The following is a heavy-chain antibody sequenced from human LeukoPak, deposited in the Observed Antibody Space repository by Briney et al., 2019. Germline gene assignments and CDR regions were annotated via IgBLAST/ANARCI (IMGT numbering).Heavy chain of an antibody. CDR3: AKDYVATSYWYFDL. CDR1: GFTFSSYG. D-gene: IGHD5-12*01. V-gene: IGHV3-30*18. CDR2: ISYDGSNK. Sequence: GGSLRLSCAASGFTFSSYGMQWVRQAPGKELEWVAVISYDGSNKYYADSVKGRFTISRDNSKNTLYLQMNSLRAEDTAVYYCAKDYVATSYWYFDLWGRGNLVTVSS. J-gene: IGHJ2*01.